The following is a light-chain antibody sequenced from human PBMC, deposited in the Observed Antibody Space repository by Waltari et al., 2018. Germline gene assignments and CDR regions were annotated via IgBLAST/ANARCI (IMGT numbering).Light chain of an antibody. Sequence: EIVLTQSPGTLSLSPGERATLSCRASQSVSSSYLAWYQQKPGQAPRLLIYGSSNRATGIPDRFSGSGSGTDFTLTINRLEPEDFAMYYCQQYGSSPYTFGQGTNLEIK. CDR3: QQYGSSPYT. J-gene: IGKJ2*01. CDR1: QSVSSSY. V-gene: IGKV3-20*01. CDR2: GSS.